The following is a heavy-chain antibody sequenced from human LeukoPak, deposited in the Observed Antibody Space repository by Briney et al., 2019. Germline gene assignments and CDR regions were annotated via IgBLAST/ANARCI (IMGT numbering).Heavy chain of an antibody. CDR2: ISAYNGNT. J-gene: IGHJ4*02. CDR3: AREGAVGLGYCSSTSSHSFDY. Sequence: AAVKLSCTASGYTSTSYGISWVRQAPGQGLEWMGWISAYNGNTNYAQKLQGRVTMTTDTSTSTAYMELRSLRSDDTAVYYCAREGAVGLGYCSSTSSHSFDYWGQGTLVTVSS. V-gene: IGHV1-18*01. CDR1: GYTSTSYG. D-gene: IGHD2-2*01.